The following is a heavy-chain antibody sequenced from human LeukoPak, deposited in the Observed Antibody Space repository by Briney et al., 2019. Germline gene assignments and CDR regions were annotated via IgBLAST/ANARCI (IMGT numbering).Heavy chain of an antibody. J-gene: IGHJ6*02. Sequence: GGSLRLSCAASGFTFSTHWMYWVRQAPGKELVWVSRISGDGSSTSYADSVKGRYTISRDNAKDTLYLQMTSLSVEDTAVYSCASLLTPYHGSGGGGMDVWGQGTTVTV. CDR3: ASLLTPYHGSGGGGMDV. D-gene: IGHD3-10*01. CDR2: ISGDGSST. V-gene: IGHV3-74*01. CDR1: GFTFSTHW.